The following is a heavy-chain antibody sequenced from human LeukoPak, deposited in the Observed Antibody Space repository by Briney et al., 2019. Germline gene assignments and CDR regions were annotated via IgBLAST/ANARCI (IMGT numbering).Heavy chain of an antibody. V-gene: IGHV3-23*01. Sequence: GGSLRLSCAASGFTFNSYAMSWVRHAPEKGLEWVATISGSGGGTHYADSVKGRFTISRDDSKNTLYLQMNSLRAEDTAVYYCAKDLGRYRNNYFDYWGQGTLVTVSS. CDR2: ISGSGGGT. CDR3: AKDLGRYRNNYFDY. CDR1: GFTFNSYA. D-gene: IGHD1-26*01. J-gene: IGHJ4*02.